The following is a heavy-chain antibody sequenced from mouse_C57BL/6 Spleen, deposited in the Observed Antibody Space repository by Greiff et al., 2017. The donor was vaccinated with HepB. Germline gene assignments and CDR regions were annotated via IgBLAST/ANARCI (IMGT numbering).Heavy chain of an antibody. V-gene: IGHV5-12*01. J-gene: IGHJ4*01. CDR1: GFTFSDYY. CDR2: ISNGGGST. Sequence: EVQLVESGGGLVQPGGSLKLSCAASGFTFSDYYMYWVRQTPEKRLEWVAYISNGGGSTYYPDTVKGRFTISRDNAKNTLYLQMSRLKSEDTAMYYGARPPHGDYAMDYWGQGTSVTVSS. CDR3: ARPPHGDYAMDY.